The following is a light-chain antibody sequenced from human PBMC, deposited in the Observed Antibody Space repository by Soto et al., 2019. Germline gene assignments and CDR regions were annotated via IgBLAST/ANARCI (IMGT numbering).Light chain of an antibody. CDR2: TND. V-gene: IGLV1-47*01. Sequence: QSVLTQPPSASGTPGQRVTISCSGGDSNIGSNPVYWYQQLPGTAPKLVIHTNDQRPSGVPDRFSGSKSGTSATLAISGLRSGDEADYYCASWDDSLGGVLFGGGTKLTVL. J-gene: IGLJ2*01. CDR3: ASWDDSLGGVL. CDR1: DSNIGSNP.